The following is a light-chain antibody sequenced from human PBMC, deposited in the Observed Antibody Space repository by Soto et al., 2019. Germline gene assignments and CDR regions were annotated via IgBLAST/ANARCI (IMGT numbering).Light chain of an antibody. CDR3: SSYAGSNNFVV. J-gene: IGLJ2*01. CDR1: SSDVGGYNY. V-gene: IGLV2-8*01. Sequence: QSALTQPPSASGSPGQSVIISCTGTSSDVGGYNYVSWYQQHPGKAPKLMIYEVSKRPSGVPDRFSGSKSGNTASLTVSGLQPEDEADYYCSSYAGSNNFVVFGGGTKLTVL. CDR2: EVS.